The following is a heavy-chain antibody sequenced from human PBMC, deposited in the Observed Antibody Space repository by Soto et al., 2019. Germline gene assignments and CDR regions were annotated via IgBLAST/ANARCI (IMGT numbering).Heavy chain of an antibody. CDR1: AYALTSYY. CDR2: INPDSGGT. J-gene: IGHJ6*02. CDR3: ARDFYGSGSYTDV. D-gene: IGHD3-10*01. V-gene: IGHV1-2*07. Sequence: SGKTGCKSPAYALTSYYIHSVRLAPGQGLEWMGWINPDSGGTNYAHKFHGRCTMTSDTSVTTAYLELSSLRSDDTAVYYCARDFYGSGSYTDVWGQGTRVTVSS.